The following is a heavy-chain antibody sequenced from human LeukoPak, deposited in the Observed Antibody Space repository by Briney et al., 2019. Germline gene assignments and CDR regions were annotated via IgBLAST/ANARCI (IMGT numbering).Heavy chain of an antibody. J-gene: IGHJ4*02. Sequence: GRLRRLSCAASGLTFSSYGMHWVRKAPGKGLEWVAVISYDGSNKYYADSVKGRFTISRDNSKITLHLQMNSLRAEDTAVYYCAKDSEVWFGAYYFDYWGQGTLVTVSS. CDR2: ISYDGSNK. CDR3: AKDSEVWFGAYYFDY. D-gene: IGHD3-10*01. V-gene: IGHV3-30*18. CDR1: GLTFSSYG.